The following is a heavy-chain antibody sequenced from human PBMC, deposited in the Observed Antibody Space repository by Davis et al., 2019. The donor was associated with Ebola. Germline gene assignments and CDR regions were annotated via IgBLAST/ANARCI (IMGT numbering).Heavy chain of an antibody. D-gene: IGHD3-9*01. Sequence: GGSLRLSCAASGFTFSSYAMHWVRQAPGKGLEYVSAISSNGGSTYYANSVKGRFTISRDNSKNTLYLQMGSLRAEDMAVYYCARGLVTRGTGYYYGMDVWGQGTTVTVSS. CDR1: GFTFSSYA. J-gene: IGHJ6*02. CDR2: ISSNGGST. V-gene: IGHV3-64*01. CDR3: ARGLVTRGTGYYYGMDV.